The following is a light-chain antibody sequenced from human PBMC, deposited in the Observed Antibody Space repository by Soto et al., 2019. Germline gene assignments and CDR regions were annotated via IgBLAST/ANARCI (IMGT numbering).Light chain of an antibody. CDR1: QSISSY. J-gene: IGKJ2*01. Sequence: DIQMTQSPSSLSASVGDRVTITCRASQSISSYLNWYQQKPGKAPKLLIYAASSLQSGVPPRFSGSGSGTDFTLTISSLQPEDFATYYCQQSYSTGYTFGQGTKLEIK. CDR2: AAS. V-gene: IGKV1-39*01. CDR3: QQSYSTGYT.